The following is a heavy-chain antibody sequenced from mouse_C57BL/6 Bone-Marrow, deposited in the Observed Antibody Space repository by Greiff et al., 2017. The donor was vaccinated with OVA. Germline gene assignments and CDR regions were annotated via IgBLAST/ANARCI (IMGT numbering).Heavy chain of an antibody. Sequence: EVQLQQSGPELVKPGASVKISCKASGYSFTGYYMNWVKQSPEKSLEWIGEINPSTGGTTYNQKFKAKATLTVDKSSSTAYMQLKSLTSEDSAVYYCARRGWLYWYFDVWGTGTTVTVSS. J-gene: IGHJ1*03. CDR2: INPSTGGT. CDR3: ARRGWLYWYFDV. D-gene: IGHD2-3*01. V-gene: IGHV1-42*01. CDR1: GYSFTGYY.